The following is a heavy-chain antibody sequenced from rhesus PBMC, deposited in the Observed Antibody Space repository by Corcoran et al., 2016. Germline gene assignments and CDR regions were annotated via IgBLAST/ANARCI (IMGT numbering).Heavy chain of an antibody. D-gene: IGHD6-25*01. CDR1: GFTFSRYG. CDR3: VKEVPGSWDY. CDR2: INSGGYDR. Sequence: EVQVVETGGGLVQPGGSLKLSCVVSGFTFSRYGMSWVRQAPGKGLEWVSAINSGGYDRQYTDSGKGRFTISRDNSKNTVSLQMNSLRTEDTAMYYCVKEVPGSWDYWGQGVLVTVSS. V-gene: IGHV3S5*01. J-gene: IGHJ4*01.